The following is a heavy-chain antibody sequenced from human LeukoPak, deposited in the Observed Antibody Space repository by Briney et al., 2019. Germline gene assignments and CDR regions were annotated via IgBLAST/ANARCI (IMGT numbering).Heavy chain of an antibody. CDR3: AKDLIYDSSGYYYGPFDY. D-gene: IGHD3-22*01. CDR1: GFTFSSYG. V-gene: IGHV3-30*18. Sequence: GGSLRLSCAASGFTFSSYGLHWVRQAPGKGLEWVAFMSYDGSNKYYADSVKGRFTISRDNSKNTLYLQMNSLRAGDTAVYYCAKDLIYDSSGYYYGPFDYWGQGTLVTVSS. CDR2: MSYDGSNK. J-gene: IGHJ4*02.